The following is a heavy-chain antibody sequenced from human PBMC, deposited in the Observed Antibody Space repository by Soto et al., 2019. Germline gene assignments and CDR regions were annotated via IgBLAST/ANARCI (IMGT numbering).Heavy chain of an antibody. CDR3: AKEGGLSGSYYISSSYYFDY. CDR2: ISYDGSNT. J-gene: IGHJ4*02. CDR1: GFTFSSYG. V-gene: IGHV3-30*18. Sequence: PGGSLRLSCVASGFTFSSYGMHWVRQAPGKGLEWVAIISYDGSNTYYADSVKGRFTISRDNSKNTLYLQMNSLRAEDTSVYYCAKEGGLSGSYYISSSYYFDYWGLGT. D-gene: IGHD1-26*01.